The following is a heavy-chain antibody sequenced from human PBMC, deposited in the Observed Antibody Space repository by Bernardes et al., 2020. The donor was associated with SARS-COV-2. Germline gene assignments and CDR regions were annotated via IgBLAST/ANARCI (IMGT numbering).Heavy chain of an antibody. Sequence: GSLRLSCAASGFTVSTNYMSWVRQAPGKGLAWVSVLYSGGQIDYADSVKGRFTISRDTSKNTLSLQMNSLRPDDTAVYYCARGVYAAYAFDLWGQGTMVTVSS. CDR1: GFTVSTNY. CDR2: LYSGGQI. D-gene: IGHD2-8*01. CDR3: ARGVYAAYAFDL. V-gene: IGHV3-53*01. J-gene: IGHJ3*01.